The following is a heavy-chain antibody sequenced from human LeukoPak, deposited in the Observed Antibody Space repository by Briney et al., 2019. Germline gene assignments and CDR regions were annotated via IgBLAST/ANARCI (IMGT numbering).Heavy chain of an antibody. V-gene: IGHV3-74*01. Sequence: GGPLRLSCAASGFTFSSYWMHWVRQAPGKGLVWVSRINSDGSSTSYADSVKGRFTISRDNAKNTLYLQMNSLRAEDTAVYYCARRGIAAAGDYWGQGTLVTVSS. J-gene: IGHJ4*02. CDR3: ARRGIAAAGDY. CDR1: GFTFSSYW. CDR2: INSDGSST. D-gene: IGHD6-13*01.